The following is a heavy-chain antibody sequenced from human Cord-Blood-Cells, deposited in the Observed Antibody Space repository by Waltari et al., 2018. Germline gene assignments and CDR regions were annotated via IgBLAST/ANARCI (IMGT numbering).Heavy chain of an antibody. J-gene: IGHJ4*02. V-gene: IGHV3-21*01. Sequence: ELQLVESGGGLVKPGGSLRLSCPASGFTFSSYSMNWLRQAPGKGLEWVSSISSSSSYIYYADSVKGRFTISRDNAKNSLYLQMNSLRAEDTAVYYCARFVYSGYDYWGQGTLVTVSS. CDR1: GFTFSSYS. CDR3: ARFVYSGYDY. D-gene: IGHD5-12*01. CDR2: ISSSSSYI.